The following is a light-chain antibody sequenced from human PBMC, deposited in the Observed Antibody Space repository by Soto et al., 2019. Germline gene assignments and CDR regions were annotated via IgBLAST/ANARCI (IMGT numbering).Light chain of an antibody. CDR1: QSVSFSY. V-gene: IGKV3-20*01. CDR3: EQYYSSALT. J-gene: IGKJ4*01. Sequence: EMVLTQSPGTLSLSPGDRATLSCRASQSVSFSYLAWYQQKAGQAPRLLIYGATSRATGIPARFSGSGSGTDFTLTISRLEPGDFAVYYCEQYYSSALTFGGGSKVEIK. CDR2: GAT.